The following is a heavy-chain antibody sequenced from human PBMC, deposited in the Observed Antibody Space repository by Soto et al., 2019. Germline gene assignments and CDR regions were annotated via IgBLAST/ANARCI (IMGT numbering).Heavy chain of an antibody. D-gene: IGHD3-3*01. CDR3: ARVDTIFGVELGWFDP. V-gene: IGHV1-46*01. CDR2: INAGGGYT. J-gene: IGHJ5*02. CDR1: GYIFTNYY. Sequence: ASVKVYCKASGYIFTNYYMHWVRQEKGQGLEWMGTINAGGGYTTYAQRFQGRVTMTRDTSTSTVSMELSSLRSEDTAVYYCARVDTIFGVELGWFDPWGQGTLVTVSS.